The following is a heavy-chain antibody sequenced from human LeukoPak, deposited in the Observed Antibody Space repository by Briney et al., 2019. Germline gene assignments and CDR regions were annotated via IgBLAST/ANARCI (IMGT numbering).Heavy chain of an antibody. V-gene: IGHV1-18*01. CDR2: ISAYNGNT. Sequence: ASVKVSCKASGYTFTSYGISWVRQAPGQGLEWMGWISAYNGNTNYAQRLQGRVTMTTDTSTSTAYMELSSLRSEDTAVYYCARAFNGYCSGGSCWNWFDPWGQGTLVTVSS. D-gene: IGHD2-15*01. CDR1: GYTFTSYG. J-gene: IGHJ5*02. CDR3: ARAFNGYCSGGSCWNWFDP.